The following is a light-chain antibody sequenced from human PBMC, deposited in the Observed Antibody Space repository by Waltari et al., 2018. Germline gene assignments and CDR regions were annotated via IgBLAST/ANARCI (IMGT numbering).Light chain of an antibody. CDR1: QGISSY. CDR2: AAF. J-gene: IGKJ5*01. Sequence: TCRASQGISSYLALYNQNPGKAPNLLIYAAFTLQSGVPSRFSGSGSGTDFTLTISSLQPEDFATYYCQQFNTYPRTFGQGTRLEIK. V-gene: IGKV1-9*01. CDR3: QQFNTYPRT.